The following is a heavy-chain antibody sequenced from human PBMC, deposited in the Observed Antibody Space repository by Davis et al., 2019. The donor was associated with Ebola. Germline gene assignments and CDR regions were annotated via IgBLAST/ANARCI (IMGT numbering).Heavy chain of an antibody. V-gene: IGHV1-69*13. J-gene: IGHJ6*02. CDR1: GGTFSSYA. Sequence: SVKVSCKASGGTFSSYAISWVRQAPGQGLEWMGGIIPIFGTANYAQKFQGRVTITADESTSTAYMELSSLRSEDTAVYYCARGPHSSSSRGDYYYYGMDVWGQGTTVTVSS. CDR3: ARGPHSSSSRGDYYYYGMDV. D-gene: IGHD6-6*01. CDR2: IIPIFGTA.